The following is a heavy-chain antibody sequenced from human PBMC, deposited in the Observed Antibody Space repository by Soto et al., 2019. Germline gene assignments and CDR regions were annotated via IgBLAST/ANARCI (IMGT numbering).Heavy chain of an antibody. J-gene: IGHJ6*02. CDR3: AHSVSAFRGWGTYGIDV. V-gene: IGHV2-5*02. D-gene: IGHD6-19*01. Sequence: QITLKESGPTLVKPTQTLTLTCTFSGFSLSTSGVGVAWIRQPPGKALEWLAHIYWDDDKRYSPSLNSRLTITKDTSKNQVVLTLTSMDPVDTATYYCAHSVSAFRGWGTYGIDVWGQGTTVNVSS. CDR1: GFSLSTSGVG. CDR2: IYWDDDK.